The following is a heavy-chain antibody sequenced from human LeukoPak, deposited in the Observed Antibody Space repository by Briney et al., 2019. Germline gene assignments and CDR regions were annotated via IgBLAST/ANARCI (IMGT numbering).Heavy chain of an antibody. CDR1: GFTFSSYW. CDR3: ASTPAAGGNYYYYYMDV. CDR2: INTDGSST. V-gene: IGHV3-74*01. Sequence: QSGGSLRLSCAASGFTFSSYWMHWVRQAPGKGLVWVSRINTDGSSTSYADSVKGRFTISRDNAKNSLYLQMNSLRAEDTAVYYCASTPAAGGNYYYYYMDVWGKGTTVTVSS. J-gene: IGHJ6*03. D-gene: IGHD6-13*01.